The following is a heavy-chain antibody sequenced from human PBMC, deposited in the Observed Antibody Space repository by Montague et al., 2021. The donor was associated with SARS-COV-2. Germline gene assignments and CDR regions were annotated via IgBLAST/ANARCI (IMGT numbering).Heavy chain of an antibody. V-gene: IGHV4-38-2*01. J-gene: IGHJ4*02. CDR1: GFSISSGFY. D-gene: IGHD5-12*01. CDR3: ARRGYTGSDYFDY. Sequence: SETLSLTCSVSGFSISSGFYWAWIRQSPGKGPEWIGTVYHSGYTHYNPSLKCRVTVSIDTSKNQFSLTVTSVTAADAAVYFCARRGYTGSDYFDYWGQGTPVTVSS. CDR2: VYHSGYT.